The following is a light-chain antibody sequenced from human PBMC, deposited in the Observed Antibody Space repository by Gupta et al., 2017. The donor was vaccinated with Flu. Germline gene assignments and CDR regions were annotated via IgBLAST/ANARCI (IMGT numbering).Light chain of an antibody. CDR1: QSVLYSSNNKDY. J-gene: IGKJ1*01. CDR2: WAT. CDR3: QQNYRTPWT. Sequence: DIVMTQSPDSLSVSLGERATINCKSSQSVLYSSNNKDYLAWYQQKPGQPPKLLIYWATTRESGVPDRCGGGGSGKDSTLTSSSLQDEDVAVYYCQQNYRTPWTFGQGTKVEIK. V-gene: IGKV4-1*01.